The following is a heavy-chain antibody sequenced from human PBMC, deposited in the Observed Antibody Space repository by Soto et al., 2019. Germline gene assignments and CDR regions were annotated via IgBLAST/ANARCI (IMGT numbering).Heavy chain of an antibody. CDR1: GFSLTTSGVG. CDR2: IYWNDEK. J-gene: IGHJ4*02. D-gene: IGHD6-19*01. CDR3: AHRLRWLANFDY. Sequence: SGPTLVNPTQTLTLTCTFSGFSLTTSGVGVGWIRQPPVKALEWLALIYWNDEKRYSPSLKSRLTITKDTSRNQVVLTMTNMDPVDTATYYCAHRLRWLANFDYRGQGTLVTVSS. V-gene: IGHV2-5*01.